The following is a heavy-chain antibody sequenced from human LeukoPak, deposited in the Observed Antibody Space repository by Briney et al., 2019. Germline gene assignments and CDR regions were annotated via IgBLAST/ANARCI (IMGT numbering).Heavy chain of an antibody. V-gene: IGHV4-59*01. CDR3: ARGSPLRNFDWLSHIDY. Sequence: SETLSLTCTVSGGSISSYYWSWIRRPPGKGLEWIGYIYYSGSTNYNPSLKSRVTISVDTSKNQFSLKLSSVTAADTAVYYCARGSPLRNFDWLSHIDYWGQGTLVTVSS. J-gene: IGHJ4*02. D-gene: IGHD3-9*01. CDR2: IYYSGST. CDR1: GGSISSYY.